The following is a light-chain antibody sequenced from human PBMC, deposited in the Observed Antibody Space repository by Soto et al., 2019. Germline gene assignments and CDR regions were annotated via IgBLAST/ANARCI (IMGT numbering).Light chain of an antibody. CDR1: QGISNY. V-gene: IGKV1-27*01. CDR2: AAS. J-gene: IGKJ5*01. Sequence: GDRVTITCRASQGISNYLAWYQLKPGKVPKLLLYAASTLQSGVPSRFSGSGSGTDFTLTISSLQPEDVATYYCQKYNSDPITFGQGTRLEIK. CDR3: QKYNSDPIT.